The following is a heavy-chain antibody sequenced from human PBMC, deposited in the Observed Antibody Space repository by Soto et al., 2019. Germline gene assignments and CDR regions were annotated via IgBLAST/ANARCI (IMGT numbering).Heavy chain of an antibody. J-gene: IGHJ4*02. CDR1: GFTVSSNY. Sequence: LRLSCAASGFTVSSNYMSWVRQAPGKGLEWVSVIYSGGSTYYADSVKGRFTISRDNSKNTLYLQMNSLRAEDTAVYYCARVKDGDYFDYWGQGTLVTVSS. V-gene: IGHV3-53*01. D-gene: IGHD6-6*01. CDR3: ARVKDGDYFDY. CDR2: IYSGGST.